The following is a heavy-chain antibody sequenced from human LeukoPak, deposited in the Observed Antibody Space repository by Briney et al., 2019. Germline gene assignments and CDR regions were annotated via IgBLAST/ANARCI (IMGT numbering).Heavy chain of an antibody. V-gene: IGHV3-21*04. J-gene: IGHJ4*02. Sequence: GGSLRLSCAASGFTFSSYSMNWVRQAPGKGLEWVSSISSSSSYIYYADSVKGRFTISRGNAKNSLYLQMNSLRAEDTAVYYCAKAGGITIFGIVNPHFDYWGQGTLVTVSS. CDR2: ISSSSSYI. CDR3: AKAGGITIFGIVNPHFDY. CDR1: GFTFSSYS. D-gene: IGHD3-3*01.